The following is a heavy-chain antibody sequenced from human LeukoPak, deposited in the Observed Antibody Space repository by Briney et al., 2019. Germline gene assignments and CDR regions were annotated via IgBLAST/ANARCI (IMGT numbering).Heavy chain of an antibody. CDR2: INHSGST. Sequence: PSETLSLTCAVYGGSFSGYYWSWIRQPPGKGLEWIGEINHSGSTNYNPSLKSRVTISVDTSKNQFSLKLSSVTAADTAVYYCARRGLAARGFGYWGQGTLVTVSS. CDR3: ARRGLAARGFGY. J-gene: IGHJ4*02. D-gene: IGHD6-6*01. V-gene: IGHV4-34*01. CDR1: GGSFSGYY.